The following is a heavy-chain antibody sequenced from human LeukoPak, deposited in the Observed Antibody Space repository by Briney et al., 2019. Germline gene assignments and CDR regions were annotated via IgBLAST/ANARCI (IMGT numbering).Heavy chain of an antibody. D-gene: IGHD2-2*01. V-gene: IGHV1-18*01. CDR2: ISAYNGNT. Sequence: ASVKVSCKASGYTFTSYGISWVRQAPGQGLEWMGWISAYNGNTNYAQKLQGRVTMTTDTSTSTAYMELRSLRSDDTAVYYCARDKIVVVPAAYYGMDVWGQGTTVTVSS. J-gene: IGHJ6*02. CDR1: GYTFTSYG. CDR3: ARDKIVVVPAAYYGMDV.